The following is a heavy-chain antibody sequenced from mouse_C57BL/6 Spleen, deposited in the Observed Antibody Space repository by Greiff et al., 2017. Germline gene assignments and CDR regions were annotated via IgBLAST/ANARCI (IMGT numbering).Heavy chain of an antibody. CDR1: GYSITSGYY. Sequence: DVKLQESGPGLVKPSQSLSLTCSVTGYSITSGYYWNWIRQFPGNKLEWMGYISYDGSNNYNPSLKNRISITRDTSKNQFFLKLNSVTTEDTATYYCARGYYGSSYRYFDVWGTGTTVTVSS. CDR3: ARGYYGSSYRYFDV. V-gene: IGHV3-6*01. J-gene: IGHJ1*03. D-gene: IGHD1-1*01. CDR2: ISYDGSN.